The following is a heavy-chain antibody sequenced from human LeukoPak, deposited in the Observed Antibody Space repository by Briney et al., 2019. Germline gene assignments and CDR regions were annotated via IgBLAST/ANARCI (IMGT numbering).Heavy chain of an antibody. CDR1: GFTFSSYG. J-gene: IGHJ4*02. Sequence: GGSLRLSCAASGFTFSSYGMHWVRRAPGKGLEWAAFIRYDGSTTSYADSVKGRFTISRDNSNNMVYLQMNSLRPEDTAVYYCVKDRSGTYYFDSWGQGILVTVSS. CDR3: VKDRSGTYYFDS. V-gene: IGHV3-30*02. D-gene: IGHD1-26*01. CDR2: IRYDGSTT.